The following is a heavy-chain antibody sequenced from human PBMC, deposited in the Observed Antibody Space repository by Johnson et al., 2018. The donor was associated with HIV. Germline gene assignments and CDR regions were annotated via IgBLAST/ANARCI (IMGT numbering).Heavy chain of an antibody. CDR3: AAMDGSGSYWAFDI. Sequence: EVQLVVSGGGVVQPGRSLRLSCAASGFTFSDYYMSWLRQAPGKGMEWVPVIYTGRNAYYADPVQGRFTISRHNSKNTLYLQMNSLRAEDTAVYYCAAMDGSGSYWAFDIWGQGTMVTVSS. J-gene: IGHJ3*02. V-gene: IGHV3-66*01. D-gene: IGHD3-10*01. CDR2: IYTGRNA. CDR1: GFTFSDYY.